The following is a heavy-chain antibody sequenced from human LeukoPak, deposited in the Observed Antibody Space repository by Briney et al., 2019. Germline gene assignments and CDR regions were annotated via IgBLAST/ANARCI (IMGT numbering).Heavy chain of an antibody. CDR1: GGSISTYY. J-gene: IGHJ4*02. Sequence: SETLSLTCSVSGGSISTYYWSWIRQLPGKGLEWIGYIYYTGTTNYNPSLRSRVTISVDTSRNQFSLRLSSVTAADTAVYYCARHAGGISATGTRPFDYWGQGTLVTVSS. CDR2: IYYTGTT. CDR3: ARHAGGISATGTRPFDY. D-gene: IGHD6-13*01. V-gene: IGHV4-59*01.